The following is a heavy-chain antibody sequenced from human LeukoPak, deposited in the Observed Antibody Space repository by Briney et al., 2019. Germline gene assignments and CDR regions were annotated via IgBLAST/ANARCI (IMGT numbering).Heavy chain of an antibody. D-gene: IGHD3-22*01. Sequence: GGSLRLSCAASGFTFSSSAMSWVRQAPGKGLAWVSSISGSGGSIYYADSVKGRFTNSRDNSKNTLYLQMNSLRAEDTAVYYCARGGYYDSSGYYYLDLGYWGQGTLVTVSS. CDR3: ARGGYYDSSGYYYLDLGY. CDR1: GFTFSSSA. V-gene: IGHV3-23*01. J-gene: IGHJ4*02. CDR2: ISGSGGSI.